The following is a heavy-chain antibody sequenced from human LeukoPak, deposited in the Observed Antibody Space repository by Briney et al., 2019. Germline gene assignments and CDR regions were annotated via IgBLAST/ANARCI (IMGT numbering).Heavy chain of an antibody. V-gene: IGHV4-38-2*02. CDR2: IYHSGIT. J-gene: IGHJ4*02. Sequence: SETVSLTCTVSGYSIRSGFYWGWIRQPPGKGLERIGNIYHSGITYYTPSLKSRVTISVDTSKNQFYLKLSSVTAADTAVYYCARAVGYFDWLPLFDYWGQGTLVTVSS. CDR3: ARAVGYFDWLPLFDY. D-gene: IGHD3-9*01. CDR1: GYSIRSGFY.